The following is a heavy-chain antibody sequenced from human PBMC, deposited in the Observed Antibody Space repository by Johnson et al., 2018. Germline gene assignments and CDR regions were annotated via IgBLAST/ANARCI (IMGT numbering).Heavy chain of an antibody. CDR2: IKHDETEK. V-gene: IGHV3-7*01. CDR1: GFTFSIYW. Sequence: EVQLVESGGGLVQPGGSLRLSCAASGFTFSIYWMSWVRQAPGKGLEGVANIKHDETEKYYVDSGKGRFIISRDNSKNSLYLQMNSLRAEDTAVSYCARALGGGWDIWGQGTMVTVSS. CDR3: ARALGGGWDI. J-gene: IGHJ3*02. D-gene: IGHD2-15*01.